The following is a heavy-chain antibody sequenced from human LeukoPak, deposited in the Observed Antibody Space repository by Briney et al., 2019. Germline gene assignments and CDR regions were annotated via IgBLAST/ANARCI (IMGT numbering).Heavy chain of an antibody. CDR2: IYTSGST. J-gene: IGHJ6*03. D-gene: IGHD2-15*01. V-gene: IGHV4-4*07. CDR3: ARDRDCSGGSCYYVDV. Sequence: WETLSLTCSVSGDSISYYHWAWIRQPAGKPLEWRGCIYTSGSTHYNPSVRGRASISVDTSESQFSLKLTSVTAADTAVYYCARDRDCSGGSCYYVDVWGKGTTVTVSS. CDR1: GDSISYYH.